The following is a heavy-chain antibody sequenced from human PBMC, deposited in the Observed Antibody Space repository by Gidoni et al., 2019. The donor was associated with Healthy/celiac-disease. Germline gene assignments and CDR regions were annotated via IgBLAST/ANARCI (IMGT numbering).Heavy chain of an antibody. CDR1: GFTFSSYW. CDR3: AREGGYSGYDKDY. D-gene: IGHD5-12*01. V-gene: IGHV3-74*01. CDR2: INSDGSST. J-gene: IGHJ4*02. Sequence: EVQLVESGGGLVQPGGSLRLPCAASGFTFSSYWMHWVRQAPGKGLVWVSRINSDGSSTSYADSVKGRFTISRDNAKNTLYLQMNSLRAEDTAVYYCAREGGYSGYDKDYWGQGTLVTVSS.